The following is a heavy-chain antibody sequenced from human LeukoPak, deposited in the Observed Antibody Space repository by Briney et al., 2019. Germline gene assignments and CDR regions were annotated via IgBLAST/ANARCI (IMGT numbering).Heavy chain of an antibody. CDR3: ATWDRFDP. V-gene: IGHV3-48*04. Sequence: GGSLRLSCAASGFTFSDYGMNWVRQAPGKGLEWVSYISTSGDAIYYADSVQGRFTISRDNAKNSLYLQMNSLSAEDTAVYYCATWDRFDPWGQGTLVTVSS. D-gene: IGHD1-26*01. CDR1: GFTFSDYG. CDR2: ISTSGDAI. J-gene: IGHJ5*02.